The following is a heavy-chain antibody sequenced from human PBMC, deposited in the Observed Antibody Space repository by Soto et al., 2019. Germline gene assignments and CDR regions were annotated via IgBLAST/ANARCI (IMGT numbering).Heavy chain of an antibody. CDR1: GYTFTTYD. CDR3: ARAQRSYGSGSYYIDH. CDR2: MNPNSGNT. V-gene: IGHV1-8*01. D-gene: IGHD3-10*01. J-gene: IGHJ1*01. Sequence: QVQLVQSGAEVKKPGALVTVSCKTSGYTFTTYDINWVRQAPGQGLEWMGWMNPNSGNTGYAQEFQVRVIMTRNTSINTAQMELSSLRSEDTAVYYCARAQRSYGSGSYYIDHWGQGTLVTVSS.